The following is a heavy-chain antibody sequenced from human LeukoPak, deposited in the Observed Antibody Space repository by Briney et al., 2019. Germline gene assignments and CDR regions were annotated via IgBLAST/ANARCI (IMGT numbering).Heavy chain of an antibody. CDR1: GFTFSSYA. J-gene: IGHJ3*02. D-gene: IGHD3-10*01. CDR3: TRDRVSGQYYSDSFDT. V-gene: IGHV3-30-3*01. Sequence: PGGSLRLSCAASGFTFSSYAMHWVRQAPGKGLEWVAVISYDGSNKYYADSVKDRFTISRDNSKNTLYLQMNSLRADDTAVYYCTRDRVSGQYYSDSFDTWGQGTMVTVSS. CDR2: ISYDGSNK.